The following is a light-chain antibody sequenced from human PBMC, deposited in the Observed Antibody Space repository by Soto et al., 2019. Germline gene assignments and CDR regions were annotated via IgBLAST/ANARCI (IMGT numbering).Light chain of an antibody. CDR1: EDIKNF. Sequence: DIQMTQSPSAMSASLGDRVTITCRASEDIKNFLTWFQQKPGEVPTRLMFAASTPQRGVPSRFRGSGSGTEFTLTITSLQPEDFATYFFLQHWRAPWTFGQGTKVEI. CDR3: LQHWRAPWT. V-gene: IGKV1-17*03. J-gene: IGKJ1*01. CDR2: AAS.